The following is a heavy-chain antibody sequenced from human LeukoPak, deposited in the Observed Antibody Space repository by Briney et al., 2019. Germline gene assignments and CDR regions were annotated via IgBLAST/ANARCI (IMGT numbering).Heavy chain of an antibody. D-gene: IGHD1-1*01. V-gene: IGHV4-59*01. CDR2: IYYSGNT. CDR1: GGSISSYY. Sequence: SETLSLTCTVPGGSISSYYWSWIRQPPGKGLEWIGYIYYSGNTDYNPSLKSRVTISVDTSKNQFSLKLSSVTAADTAVYYCAREGTTRHNYYGMDVWGQGTTVTVSS. J-gene: IGHJ6*02. CDR3: AREGTTRHNYYGMDV.